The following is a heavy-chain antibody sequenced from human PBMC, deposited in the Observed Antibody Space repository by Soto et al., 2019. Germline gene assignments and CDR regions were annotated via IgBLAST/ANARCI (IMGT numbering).Heavy chain of an antibody. Sequence: PSETLSLTCTVSGGSISSSSYYWGWIRQPPGKGLEWIGSIYYSGSTYYNPSLKSRVTISVDTSKNQFSLKLSSVTAADTAVYYCARLERAARPQPPTSDYYYGMDVWGQGTTVTVSS. J-gene: IGHJ6*02. D-gene: IGHD6-6*01. CDR3: ARLERAARPQPPTSDYYYGMDV. V-gene: IGHV4-39*01. CDR1: GGSISSSSYY. CDR2: IYYSGST.